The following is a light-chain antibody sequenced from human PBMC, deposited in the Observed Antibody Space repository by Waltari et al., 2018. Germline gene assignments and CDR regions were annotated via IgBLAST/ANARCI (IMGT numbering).Light chain of an antibody. CDR1: SSDVGGYNS. V-gene: IGLV2-14*03. CDR3: SSYISSSTLEL. J-gene: IGLJ2*01. Sequence: QSALTQPASVSGSPGQSITISCTGTSSDVGGYNSVSWYQQHPGKAPQLMIYDVSNRPSGVSNRVSGAKSGNTASLTISGLQAEDEADYYCSSYISSSTLELFGGGTSLTVL. CDR2: DVS.